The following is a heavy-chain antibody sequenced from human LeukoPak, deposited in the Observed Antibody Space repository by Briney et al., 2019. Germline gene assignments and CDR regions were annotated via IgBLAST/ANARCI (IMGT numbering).Heavy chain of an antibody. CDR3: ASTSELLWFGELYYFDY. D-gene: IGHD3-10*01. J-gene: IGHJ4*02. CDR2: IIPIFGTA. Sequence: GSSVKVSCKASGGTFSSYAISWVRQAPGQGLEWMGGIIPIFGTANYAQEFQGRVTITTDESTSTAYMELSSLRSEDTAVYYCASTSELLWFGELYYFDYWGQGTLVTVSS. V-gene: IGHV1-69*05. CDR1: GGTFSSYA.